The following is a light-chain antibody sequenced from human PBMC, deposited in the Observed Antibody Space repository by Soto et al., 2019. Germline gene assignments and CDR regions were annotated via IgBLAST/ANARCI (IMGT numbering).Light chain of an antibody. V-gene: IGKV3-20*01. CDR2: GVS. Sequence: EIVVTQSPGTPSLSPDERATLSCRASQGVSRGYLAWYQQKAGQAPRLLIYGVSSRATGVSHRFSGSGSGTDFTLTISGLEPEDVAVYYCQQYGDSPPITFGQGTLLEI. CDR1: QGVSRGY. CDR3: QQYGDSPPIT. J-gene: IGKJ5*01.